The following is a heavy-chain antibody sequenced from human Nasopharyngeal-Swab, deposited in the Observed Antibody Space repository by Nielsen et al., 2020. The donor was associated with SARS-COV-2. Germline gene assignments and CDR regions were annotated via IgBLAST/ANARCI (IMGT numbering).Heavy chain of an antibody. V-gene: IGHV3-30*04. CDR3: ARAFPSYSSGWYNWFDP. Sequence: LSLTCAASGFTFSSYAMHWVRQAPGKGLEWVAVISYDGSNKYYADSVKGRFTISRDNSKNTLYLQMNSLRAEDTAVYYCARAFPSYSSGWYNWFDPWGQGTLVTVSS. CDR1: GFTFSSYA. CDR2: ISYDGSNK. D-gene: IGHD6-19*01. J-gene: IGHJ5*02.